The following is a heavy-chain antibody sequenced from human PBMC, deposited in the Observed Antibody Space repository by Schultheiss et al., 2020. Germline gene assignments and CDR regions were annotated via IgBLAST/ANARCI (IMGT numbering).Heavy chain of an antibody. CDR2: IYSSGST. Sequence: SETLSLTCTVSGGSTSNYYWTWIRQPAGKGLEWIGQIYSSGSTNYNSSLKSRIIMSIDTSKNQFSLKLSSVTAADTAVYYCARDGDYDSSGYYNWFDPWGQGTLVNGYS. CDR3: ARDGDYDSSGYYNWFDP. CDR1: GGSTSNYY. V-gene: IGHV4-4*07. D-gene: IGHD3-22*01. J-gene: IGHJ5*02.